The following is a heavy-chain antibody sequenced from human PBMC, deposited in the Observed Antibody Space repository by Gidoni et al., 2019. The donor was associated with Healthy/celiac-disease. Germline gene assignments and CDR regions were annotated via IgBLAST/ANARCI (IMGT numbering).Heavy chain of an antibody. CDR2: INHSGST. Sequence: QVQLQQWGAGQLKPSETLSLTCAVYGGSFSCYYWSWIRQHPVKGLEWIGEINHSGSTNYNPSLKRRVTISVDTSNNQFSLKLSSVTAADTAVYYCARGNGSYYGDLGWFDPWGHGTLVTVSS. CDR1: GGSFSCYY. J-gene: IGHJ5*02. D-gene: IGHD4-17*01. CDR3: ARGNGSYYGDLGWFDP. V-gene: IGHV4-34*01.